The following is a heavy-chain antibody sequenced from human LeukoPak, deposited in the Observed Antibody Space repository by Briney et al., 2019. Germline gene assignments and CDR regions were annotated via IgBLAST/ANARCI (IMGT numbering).Heavy chain of an antibody. Sequence: ASVKVSCKASGYTFTGYYMHWVRQAPGQGLEWMGWINPNSGGTNYAQKFQGRVTMTRDTSISTAYMELSRLRSDDTAVYYCAVELIVSNWFDPWGQGTLVTVSS. CDR3: AVELIVSNWFDP. CDR2: INPNSGGT. V-gene: IGHV1-2*02. J-gene: IGHJ5*02. CDR1: GYTFTGYY. D-gene: IGHD3-22*01.